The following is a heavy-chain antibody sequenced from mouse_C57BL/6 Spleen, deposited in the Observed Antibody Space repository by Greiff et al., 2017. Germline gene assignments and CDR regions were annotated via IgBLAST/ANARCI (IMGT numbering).Heavy chain of an antibody. CDR2: IYPSDSET. Sequence: QVQLQQPGAELVRPGSSVKLSCKASGYTFTSYWMDWVKQRPGQGLEWIGNIYPSDSETHYNQKFKDKATLTVDKSSSTAYMKLSSLTSEDSAVEDCARDVYDGSRCYLDFWGTGTTVTVSS. V-gene: IGHV1-61*01. J-gene: IGHJ1*03. CDR1: GYTFTSYW. CDR3: ARDVYDGSRCYLDF. D-gene: IGHD1-1*01.